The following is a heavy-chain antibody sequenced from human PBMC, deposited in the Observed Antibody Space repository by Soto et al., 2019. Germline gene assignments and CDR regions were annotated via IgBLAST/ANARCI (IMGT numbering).Heavy chain of an antibody. CDR3: ARGGRIERGAFDI. CDR2: IYSGGST. V-gene: IGHV3-53*01. J-gene: IGHJ3*02. Sequence: EVQLVESGGGLIQPGGSLRLSCAASGFTVSSNYMSWVRQAPGKGLEWVSVIYSGGSTYYADSVKGRFTISRDNSKTTLYLQMNSLRAEDTAVYYCARGGRIERGAFDIWGQGTMVTVSS. CDR1: GFTVSSNY.